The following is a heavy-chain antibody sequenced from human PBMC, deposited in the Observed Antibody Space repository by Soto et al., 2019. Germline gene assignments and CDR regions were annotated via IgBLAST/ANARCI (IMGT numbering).Heavy chain of an antibody. CDR1: GFTFSDHY. CDR3: PGWGSGNDFGAA. Sequence: EVQLVESGGGLVQPGGSLRLSCAASGFTFSDHYMDWVRQAPGKGLEWVGRSKNKADSYTTEYAASVKGRFTISRDGSKDSLVLQMDSLKTEGTAVYSCPGWGSGNDFGAAWGQGILVTVSS. V-gene: IGHV3-72*01. D-gene: IGHD3-10*01. J-gene: IGHJ4*02. CDR2: SKNKADSYTT.